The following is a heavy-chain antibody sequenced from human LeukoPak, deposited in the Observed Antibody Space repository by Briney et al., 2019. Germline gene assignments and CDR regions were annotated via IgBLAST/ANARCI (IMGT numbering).Heavy chain of an antibody. CDR3: ARAMITIFGVVIGLGY. Sequence: GASVKVSYKASGYTFTGYYMHWVRQAPGQGLEWMGWIDPNSGGTNYAQKFQGRVTMTRDTSISTAYMELSRLRSDDTAVYYCARAMITIFGVVIGLGYWGQGTLVTVSS. CDR2: IDPNSGGT. J-gene: IGHJ4*02. CDR1: GYTFTGYY. V-gene: IGHV1-2*02. D-gene: IGHD3-3*01.